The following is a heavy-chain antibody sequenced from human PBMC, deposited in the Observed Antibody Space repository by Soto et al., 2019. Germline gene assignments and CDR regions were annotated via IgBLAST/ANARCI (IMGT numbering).Heavy chain of an antibody. CDR1: GGSISSGGYY. CDR3: ARGHYYDSSGEDRDY. J-gene: IGHJ4*02. CDR2: IYYSGST. D-gene: IGHD3-22*01. V-gene: IGHV4-31*03. Sequence: QVQLQESGPGLVKPSQTLSLTCTVSGGSISSGGYYWSWIRQHPGKGLEWIGYIYYSGSTYYNPSLKSRVTISVDTSKNQFSLKLSSVTAADTAVYYCARGHYYDSSGEDRDYWGQGTLVTVSS.